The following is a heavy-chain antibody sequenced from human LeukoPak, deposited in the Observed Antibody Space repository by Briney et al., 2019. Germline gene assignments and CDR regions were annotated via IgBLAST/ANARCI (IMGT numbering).Heavy chain of an antibody. Sequence: PGRCLRLSCAASGFTFSSYAMHWVRQAPGKGLEWVAVISYDGSNKYYADSVKGRFTISRDNSKNTLYLQMNSLRAEDTAVYYCASSKSSSAYNWGQGTLVTVSS. CDR3: ASSKSSSAYN. V-gene: IGHV3-30-3*01. J-gene: IGHJ4*02. CDR1: GFTFSSYA. D-gene: IGHD6-6*01. CDR2: ISYDGSNK.